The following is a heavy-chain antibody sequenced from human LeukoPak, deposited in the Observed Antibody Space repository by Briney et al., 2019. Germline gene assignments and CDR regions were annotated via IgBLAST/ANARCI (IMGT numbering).Heavy chain of an antibody. J-gene: IGHJ5*02. Sequence: SETLSLTCAVSGGSISSGTYSWTWIRQPPGKGLEWIGYIFHSGSTYYNPSLKNRVTISVDRSKNQFSLKLTSVTAADTAVYYCTREGDYYGSGSPGSFGPWGQGTLVTVSS. CDR2: IFHSGST. V-gene: IGHV4-30-2*01. D-gene: IGHD3-10*01. CDR1: GGSISSGTYS. CDR3: TREGDYYGSGSPGSFGP.